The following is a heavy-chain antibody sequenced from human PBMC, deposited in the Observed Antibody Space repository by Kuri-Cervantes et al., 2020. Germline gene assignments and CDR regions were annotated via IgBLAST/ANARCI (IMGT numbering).Heavy chain of an antibody. CDR2: IYYSGST. Sequence: SETLSLTCTVSGGSISSYYWSWIRQPPGKGLEWIGYIYYSGSTNYNPSLESRVTISVDTSKNQFSLKLSSVTAADTAVYYCAREDRGYYDSSGYFDYWGQGTLVTVSS. V-gene: IGHV4-59*01. CDR3: AREDRGYYDSSGYFDY. CDR1: GGSISSYY. D-gene: IGHD3-22*01. J-gene: IGHJ4*02.